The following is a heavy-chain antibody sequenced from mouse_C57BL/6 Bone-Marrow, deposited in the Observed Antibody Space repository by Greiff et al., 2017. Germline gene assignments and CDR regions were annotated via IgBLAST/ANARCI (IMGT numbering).Heavy chain of an antibody. CDR3: ARQGGTTVVS. CDR2: ISSGGSYT. CDR1: GFTFSSYG. Sequence: EVQGVESGGDLVKPGGSLKLSCAASGFTFSSYGMSWVRQTPDKRLEWVATISSGGSYTYYPDSVKGRFTISRDNAKNTLYLQMSSLKSEDTAMYYCARQGGTTVVSWGQGASVTVSS. J-gene: IGHJ4*01. V-gene: IGHV5-6*01. D-gene: IGHD1-1*01.